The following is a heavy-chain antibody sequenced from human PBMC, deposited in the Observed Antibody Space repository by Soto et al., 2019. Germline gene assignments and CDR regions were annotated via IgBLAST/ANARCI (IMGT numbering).Heavy chain of an antibody. D-gene: IGHD2-2*01. J-gene: IGHJ5*02. CDR1: GGSISSGGYY. Sequence: QVQLQESGPGLVKPSQTLSLTCTVSGGSISSGGYYWSWIRQHPVKGLEWIGYIYYSGSTYYNPSLKSRVTISVDTTKNQFSLKLSSVTAADTAVYYCARGTTVVPAAMGAGLFDPWGQGTLVTVSS. CDR2: IYYSGST. CDR3: ARGTTVVPAAMGAGLFDP. V-gene: IGHV4-31*03.